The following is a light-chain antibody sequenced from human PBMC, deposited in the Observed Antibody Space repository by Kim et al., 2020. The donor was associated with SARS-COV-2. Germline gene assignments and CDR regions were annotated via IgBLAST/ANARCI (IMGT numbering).Light chain of an antibody. CDR2: RND. V-gene: IGLV10-54*01. J-gene: IGLJ3*02. CDR3: SAWDSSLSLWV. CDR1: SNNVGNLE. Sequence: QTATLTWPGSSNNVGNLEAIWLQQHQGHPPPLLSYRNDNRPSGISERFSASRSGSTASLTITGLQPEDEADYYCSAWDSSLSLWVYGGGTQLTVL.